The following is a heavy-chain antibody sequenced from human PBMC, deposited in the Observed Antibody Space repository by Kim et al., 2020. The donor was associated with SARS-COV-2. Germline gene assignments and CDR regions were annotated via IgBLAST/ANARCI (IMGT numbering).Heavy chain of an antibody. V-gene: IGHV4-30-4*01. CDR2: IYYSGST. D-gene: IGHD3-3*01. Sequence: SETLSLTCTVSGGSISSGDYYWSWIRQPPGKGLEWIGYIYYSGSTYYNPSLKSRVTISVDTSKNQFSLKLSSVTAADTAVYYCARYTLRFLENGMDVWGQGTTVTVSS. CDR1: GGSISSGDYY. CDR3: ARYTLRFLENGMDV. J-gene: IGHJ6*02.